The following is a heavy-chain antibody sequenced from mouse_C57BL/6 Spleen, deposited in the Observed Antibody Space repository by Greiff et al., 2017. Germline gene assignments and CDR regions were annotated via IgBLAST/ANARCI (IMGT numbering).Heavy chain of an antibody. D-gene: IGHD1-1*01. J-gene: IGHJ1*03. CDR3: ARALYGSSYRYFDV. Sequence: VQLQQSGPELVKPGASVKISCKASGYSFTDYNMNWVKQSNGKSLEWIGVINPNYGTTSSNQKFKGKATLTVDQSSSTAYMQLNSLTCEDSAVYYCARALYGSSYRYFDVWGTGTTVTVSS. V-gene: IGHV1-39*01. CDR1: GYSFTDYN. CDR2: INPNYGTT.